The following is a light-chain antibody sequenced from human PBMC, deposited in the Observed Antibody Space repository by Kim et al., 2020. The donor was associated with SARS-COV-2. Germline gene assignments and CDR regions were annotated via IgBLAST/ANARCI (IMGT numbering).Light chain of an antibody. CDR1: QSISSY. CDR2: AAS. V-gene: IGKV1-39*01. CDR3: QQSYSTPLT. J-gene: IGKJ4*01. Sequence: SASVGDRVTITCRASQSISSYLNWYQQKPGKAPKLLIYAASSLQSGVPSRFSGSGSGTDFTLTISSLQPEDFATYSCQQSYSTPLTFGGGTKLEI.